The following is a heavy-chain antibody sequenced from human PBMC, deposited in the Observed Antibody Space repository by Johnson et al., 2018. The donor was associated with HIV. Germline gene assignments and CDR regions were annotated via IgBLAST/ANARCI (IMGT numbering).Heavy chain of an antibody. V-gene: IGHV3-30*04. Sequence: QMLLVESGGGVVQPGRSLRLSCAASGFTFTTYAMHWVRQAPGKGLEWVAVISYDGSNKYYADSVKGRFTIPRDNSKNTLYLQMNSLRAEDTAVYYCASSWGNAFDIWGQGTMVTVSS. D-gene: IGHD7-27*01. CDR1: GFTFTTYA. CDR2: ISYDGSNK. CDR3: ASSWGNAFDI. J-gene: IGHJ3*02.